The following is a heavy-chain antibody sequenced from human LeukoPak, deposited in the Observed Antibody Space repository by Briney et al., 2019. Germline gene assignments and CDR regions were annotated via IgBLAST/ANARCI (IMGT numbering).Heavy chain of an antibody. CDR1: GYTFTSYH. J-gene: IGHJ4*02. CDR2: INPSGGST. CDR3: ARDGQVGYDSSGYRFDY. D-gene: IGHD3-22*01. V-gene: IGHV1-46*01. Sequence: ASVKVSCKASGYTFTSYHMHWVRQAPGQGLEWMGIINPSGGSTSYAQKFQGRVTMTRDTSTSTVYMELSSLRSEDTAVYYCARDGQVGYDSSGYRFDYWGQGTLVTVSS.